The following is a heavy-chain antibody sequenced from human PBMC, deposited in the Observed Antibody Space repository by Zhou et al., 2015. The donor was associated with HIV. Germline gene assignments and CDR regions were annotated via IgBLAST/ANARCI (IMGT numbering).Heavy chain of an antibody. CDR3: ARFSLPIIAVAEAQGFDP. D-gene: IGHD6-19*01. CDR2: IIPIFGTA. Sequence: QVQLVQSGAEVKKPGSSVKVSCKASGGTFSSYAISWVRQAPGQGLEWMGGIIPIFGTANYAQKFQGRVTITADESTSTAYMELSSLRSEDTAVYYCARFSLPIIAVAEAQGFDPWGQGTLVTVSS. CDR1: GGTFSSYA. J-gene: IGHJ5*02. V-gene: IGHV1-69*01.